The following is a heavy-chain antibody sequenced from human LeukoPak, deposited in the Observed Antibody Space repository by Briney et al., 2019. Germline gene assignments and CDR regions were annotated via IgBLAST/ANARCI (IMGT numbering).Heavy chain of an antibody. J-gene: IGHJ4*02. D-gene: IGHD6-13*01. Sequence: GGSLRLSCAASGFTFSSYGMHWVRQAPGKGLEWVAFIRYDGSNKYYADSVKGRFTISRDNSKNTLYLQMNSLRAEDTAVYYCARAEGSSWADLDYWGQGTLVTVSS. CDR3: ARAEGSSWADLDY. V-gene: IGHV3-30*02. CDR2: IRYDGSNK. CDR1: GFTFSSYG.